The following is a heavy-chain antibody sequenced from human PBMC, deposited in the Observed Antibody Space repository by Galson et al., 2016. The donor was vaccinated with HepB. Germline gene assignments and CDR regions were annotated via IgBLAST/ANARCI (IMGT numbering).Heavy chain of an antibody. CDR1: GFTFSDYY. D-gene: IGHD6-13*01. Sequence: SLRLSCAASGFTFSDYYMSWIRQAPGKGLEWVSYISNSAYFTKYADSVKGRFTISRDNAKDSLYLQMDSLRVEDTAVYFCARAVIGAEAAAGDHWGQGTLVSVSS. CDR3: ARAVIGAEAAAGDH. J-gene: IGHJ4*02. V-gene: IGHV3-11*05. CDR2: ISNSAYFT.